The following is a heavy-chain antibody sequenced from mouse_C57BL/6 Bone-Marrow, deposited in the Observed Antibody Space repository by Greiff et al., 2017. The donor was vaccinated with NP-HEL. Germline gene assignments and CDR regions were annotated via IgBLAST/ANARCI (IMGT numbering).Heavy chain of an antibody. CDR3: VRNYYWYFDV. V-gene: IGHV10-1*01. Sequence: DVKLVESGGGLVQPKGSLKLSCAASGFSFNTYAMNWVRQAPGTGLEWVARIRSKSNNYATYYADSVKDRFTISRDDSESMLYLQMNNLKTEDTAMYYCVRNYYWYFDVWGTGTTVTVSS. CDR1: GFSFNTYA. J-gene: IGHJ1*03. CDR2: IRSKSNNYAT. D-gene: IGHD1-3*01.